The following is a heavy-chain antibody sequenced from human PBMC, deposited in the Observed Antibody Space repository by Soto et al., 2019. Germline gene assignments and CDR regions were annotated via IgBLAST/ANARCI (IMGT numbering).Heavy chain of an antibody. D-gene: IGHD4-17*01. CDR3: AREWRAVTTEYYFDY. Sequence: QVQLVQSGAEVKKPGSSVKVSCKASGGTFSSYAISWVRQAPGQGLEWMGGIIPIFGTANYAQKFQGRVTIXXDXSXXTAYMELSSLRSEDTAVYYCAREWRAVTTEYYFDYWGQGTLVTVSS. CDR2: IIPIFGTA. J-gene: IGHJ4*02. CDR1: GGTFSSYA. V-gene: IGHV1-69*12.